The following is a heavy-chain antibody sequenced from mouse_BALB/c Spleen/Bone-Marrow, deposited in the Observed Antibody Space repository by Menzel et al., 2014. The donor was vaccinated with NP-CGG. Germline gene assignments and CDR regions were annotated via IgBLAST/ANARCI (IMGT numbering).Heavy chain of an antibody. D-gene: IGHD2-14*01. V-gene: IGHV2-6-2*01. J-gene: IGHJ4*01. CDR1: GFSLTSYG. CDR2: IWSDGST. Sequence: VKLVESGPDLVAPSQSLSITCTVSGFSLTSYGIHWVRQPPGKGLEWLVVIWSDGSTTYNSALKSRLSISKDNSKSQVFLKMNSLQTDGTAMYYCARHRYGAMDYWGQGTSVTVSS. CDR3: ARHRYGAMDY.